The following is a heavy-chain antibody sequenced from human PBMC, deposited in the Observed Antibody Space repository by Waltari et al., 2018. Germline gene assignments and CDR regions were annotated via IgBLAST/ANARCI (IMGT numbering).Heavy chain of an antibody. J-gene: IGHJ4*02. CDR1: GGSISSYY. D-gene: IGHD2-2*01. CDR3: ARDSSPSGLFDY. Sequence: QVQLQESGPGLVTPSETLSLPCTVPGGSISSYYWRWIRQPAGKGLEWIGRIYTSGSTNYNPSLKSRVTMSVDTSKNQFSLKLSSVTAADTAVYYCARDSSPSGLFDYWGQGTLVTVSS. CDR2: IYTSGST. V-gene: IGHV4-4*07.